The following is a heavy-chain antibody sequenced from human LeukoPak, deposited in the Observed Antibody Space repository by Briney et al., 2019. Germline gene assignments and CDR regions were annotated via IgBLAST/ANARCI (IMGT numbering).Heavy chain of an antibody. CDR1: GFTFSDYY. CDR3: ARVRSSGSPLDY. Sequence: GGSLRLSCAASGFTFSDYYMSWIRQAPGKALEWVSYISKSSSSTNYADSVKGRFSISRDNAKNSLYLQLNSLTVEDTAVYYCARVRSSGSPLDYWGQGTLVTVSS. CDR2: ISKSSSST. J-gene: IGHJ4*02. V-gene: IGHV3-11*05. D-gene: IGHD3-10*01.